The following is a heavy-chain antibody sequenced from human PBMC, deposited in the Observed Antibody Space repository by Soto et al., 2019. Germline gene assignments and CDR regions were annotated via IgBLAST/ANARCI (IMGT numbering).Heavy chain of an antibody. Sequence: HPGGSLRLSCAASGSTFSSYGMHWVRQAPGKGLEWVAVISYDGSNKYYADSVKGRFTISRDNSKNTLYLQMNSLRAEDTAVYYCAKCYDSSGYYQIDYWGQGTLVTVSS. D-gene: IGHD3-22*01. CDR1: GSTFSSYG. J-gene: IGHJ4*02. CDR2: ISYDGSNK. CDR3: AKCYDSSGYYQIDY. V-gene: IGHV3-30*18.